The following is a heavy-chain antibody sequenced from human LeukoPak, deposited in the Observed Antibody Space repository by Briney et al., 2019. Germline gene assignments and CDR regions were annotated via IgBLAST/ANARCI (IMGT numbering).Heavy chain of an antibody. CDR3: ARVVSGWDDYYYYYMDV. Sequence: ASVKVSCKASGYTFTSYGISWVRQAPGQGLEWMGWISAYNGNTNYAQRLQGRVTMTTDTSTSTAYMELRSLRSDDTAVYYCARVVSGWDDYYYYYMDVWGKGTTVTVSS. V-gene: IGHV1-18*01. D-gene: IGHD6-19*01. J-gene: IGHJ6*03. CDR2: ISAYNGNT. CDR1: GYTFTSYG.